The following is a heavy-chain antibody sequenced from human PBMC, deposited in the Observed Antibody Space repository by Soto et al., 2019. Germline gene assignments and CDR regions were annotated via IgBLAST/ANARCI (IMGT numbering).Heavy chain of an antibody. Sequence: PGGSLSLSCAASGFHVSSYYMSWVRQAPGKGLEWVSVSYSAGSADFADSVKGRFTISRDNSKKTLYLQMNSLRAEDTAVYYCVRVFDTYYFDLWGQGNMVTVSS. J-gene: IGHJ4*02. CDR1: GFHVSSYY. D-gene: IGHD3-9*01. CDR3: VRVFDTYYFDL. CDR2: SYSAGSA. V-gene: IGHV3-66*01.